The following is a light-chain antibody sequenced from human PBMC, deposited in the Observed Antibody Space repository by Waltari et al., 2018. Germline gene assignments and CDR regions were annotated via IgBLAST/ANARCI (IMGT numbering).Light chain of an antibody. V-gene: IGLV2-14*03. CDR1: RRDVDY. CDR2: DVN. Sequence: QSALTQPASVSGSPGQSITISCTGSRRDVDYVSWYQQFPGKAPKVLIYDVNRRPSGVSNRFSGSKSGSTASLTISGLQPQDEADYYCTSYADIIPVVFGGGTKLTVL. CDR3: TSYADIIPVV. J-gene: IGLJ2*01.